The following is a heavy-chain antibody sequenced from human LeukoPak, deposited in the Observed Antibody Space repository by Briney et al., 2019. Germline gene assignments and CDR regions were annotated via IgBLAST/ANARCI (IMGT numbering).Heavy chain of an antibody. Sequence: GGSLRLSCAASGFTFSDYYMNWIRQAPGKGREWVSYIGGSGSTIYSADSVQGRFTISRDNAKNSLYLQMNSLRAEDTAVYYCARGVAYCGGDCYRAFDIWGQGTMVTVSS. D-gene: IGHD2-21*02. CDR3: ARGVAYCGGDCYRAFDI. J-gene: IGHJ3*02. V-gene: IGHV3-11*01. CDR1: GFTFSDYY. CDR2: IGGSGSTI.